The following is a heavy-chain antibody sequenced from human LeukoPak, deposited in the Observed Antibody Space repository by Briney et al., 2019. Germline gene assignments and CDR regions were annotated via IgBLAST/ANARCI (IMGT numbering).Heavy chain of an antibody. CDR2: INHSGSA. Sequence: SETLSLTCAVSGGSFSAYYWTWIRQPPGKGLEWIGEINHSGSANYNPSLKSRVTISVDTSKNQFSLKLSSVTAADTAVYYCARLPPPGYSYGLGDYWGQGTLVTVSS. CDR1: GGSFSAYY. CDR3: ARLPPPGYSYGLGDY. D-gene: IGHD5-18*01. J-gene: IGHJ4*02. V-gene: IGHV4-34*01.